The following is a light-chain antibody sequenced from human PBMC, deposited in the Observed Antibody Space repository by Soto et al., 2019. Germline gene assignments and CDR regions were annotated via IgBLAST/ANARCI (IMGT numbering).Light chain of an antibody. CDR1: ESVGSN. J-gene: IGKJ2*01. Sequence: EILMTQSPSTLTVSPGERATLSCRASESVGSNLAWYQQKPGQAPRLLIHGASKRATGIPARFSGSGSGTEFTLTISSLQYEDFAVYYCQQYYKWHPETFGQGTKVDIK. V-gene: IGKV3-15*01. CDR3: QQYYKWHPET. CDR2: GAS.